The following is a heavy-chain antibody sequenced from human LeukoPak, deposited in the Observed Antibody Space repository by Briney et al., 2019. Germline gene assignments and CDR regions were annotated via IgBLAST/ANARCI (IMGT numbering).Heavy chain of an antibody. D-gene: IGHD5-24*01. Sequence: SETLSLTCSVSGGSISIRSHYWGWIRQPPGKGLEWIGSIYFSGSTDYNPSLKSRVAISVDTSKNQFSLKLRSVTAADTALYYCARVDGYNVLDYWGQGTLVTVSS. CDR3: ARVDGYNVLDY. V-gene: IGHV4-39*01. J-gene: IGHJ4*02. CDR1: GGSISIRSHY. CDR2: IYFSGST.